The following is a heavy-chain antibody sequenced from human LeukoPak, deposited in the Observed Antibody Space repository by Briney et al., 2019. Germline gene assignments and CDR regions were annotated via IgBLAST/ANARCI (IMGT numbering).Heavy chain of an antibody. Sequence: PSETLSLTCTVSGDSISSFYWSWIRQPPGKGLEWIGYIYYSGSTNYNPSLKSRVTISVDTSKNQFSLKLSSVTAADTAVYYCARHVPRTGDGAFDIWGQGTMVTVSS. J-gene: IGHJ3*02. CDR2: IYYSGST. CDR3: ARHVPRTGDGAFDI. CDR1: GDSISSFY. V-gene: IGHV4-59*08. D-gene: IGHD7-27*01.